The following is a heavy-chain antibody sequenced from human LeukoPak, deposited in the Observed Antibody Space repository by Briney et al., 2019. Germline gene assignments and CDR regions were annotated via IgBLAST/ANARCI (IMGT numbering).Heavy chain of an antibody. D-gene: IGHD4-17*01. J-gene: IGHJ5*02. CDR1: GFTFSSYG. CDR2: ISYDGSNK. V-gene: IGHV3-30*18. Sequence: GRSLRLSCAASGFTFSSYGMHWVRQAPGQGLEWVAVISYDGSNKYYADSVKGRFTISRDNSKNTLYLQMNSLRAEDTAVYYCAKLLGDPNWFDPWGQGTLVTVSS. CDR3: AKLLGDPNWFDP.